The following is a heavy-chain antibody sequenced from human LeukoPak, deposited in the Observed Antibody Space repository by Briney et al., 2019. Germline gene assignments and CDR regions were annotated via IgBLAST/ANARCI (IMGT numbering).Heavy chain of an antibody. CDR3: ARVGSSSWYSFDY. D-gene: IGHD6-13*01. CDR2: IDPNSGGT. V-gene: IGHV1-2*06. Sequence: ASVKVSCKASGYTFTGYYMHWVRQAPGQGLEWMGRIDPNSGGTNYVQKFQGRVTMTRDTSIRTAYMELSRLRSDDTAVYYCARVGSSSWYSFDYWGQGTLVTVSS. CDR1: GYTFTGYY. J-gene: IGHJ4*02.